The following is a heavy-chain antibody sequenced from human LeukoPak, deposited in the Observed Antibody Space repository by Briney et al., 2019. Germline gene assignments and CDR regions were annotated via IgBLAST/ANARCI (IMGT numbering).Heavy chain of an antibody. CDR1: GFTFSNYW. Sequence: QRGGSLTPSCAASGFTFSNYWMTWVRQAPGKGLDWVATIKQDGSEKYYADSVRGRFTVSRDNAVNSLYLQMNSLRADDTAVYYCARRKDDRSLFDCWGQGSLVTVSS. CDR2: IKQDGSEK. CDR3: ARRKDDRSLFDC. D-gene: IGHD3-22*01. V-gene: IGHV3-7*02. J-gene: IGHJ4*02.